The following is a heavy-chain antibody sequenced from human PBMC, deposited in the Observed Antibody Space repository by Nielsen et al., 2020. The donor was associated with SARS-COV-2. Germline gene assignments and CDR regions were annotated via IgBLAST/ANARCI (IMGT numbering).Heavy chain of an antibody. CDR3: ARVITDGNYYYYYGMDV. CDR2: ISSSSSTI. CDR1: GFTFSSYS. V-gene: IGHV3-48*01. Sequence: GGSLRLSCAASGFTFSSYSMNWVRQAPGKGLEWVSYISSSSSTIYYADSVKGRFTISRDNAKKSLSLQMNSLRAEDTAVYYCARVITDGNYYYYYGMDVWGQGTTVTVSS. J-gene: IGHJ6*02. D-gene: IGHD3-10*01.